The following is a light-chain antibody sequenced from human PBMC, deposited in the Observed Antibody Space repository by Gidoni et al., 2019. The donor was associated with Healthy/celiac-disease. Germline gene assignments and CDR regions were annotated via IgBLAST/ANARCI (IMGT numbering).Light chain of an antibody. CDR1: SLSSHY. Sequence: SSELTQDPAVSVALGQTVRITCQGYSLSSHYASWYQQKPGQAPVLVSYGKNNRPSGIPDRFSGSSSGNTASWTITGAQAEDEADYYCNSRDSIGNHVVFGGGTKLTVL. V-gene: IGLV3-19*01. CDR2: GKN. CDR3: NSRDSIGNHVV. J-gene: IGLJ2*01.